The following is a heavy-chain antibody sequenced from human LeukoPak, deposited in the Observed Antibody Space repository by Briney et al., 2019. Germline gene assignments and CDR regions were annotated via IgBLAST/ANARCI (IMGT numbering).Heavy chain of an antibody. CDR3: ARGGYSSWIFWTG. CDR2: IKPDGGGV. J-gene: IGHJ4*02. CDR1: GLIFSRYW. Sequence: GGSLRLSCAASGLIFSRYWMTWVRQTAGKGVEWVATIKPDGGGVYSVDSVKGRFTLSRDNAKNSLYLQMNGLRVEDRGVYYCARGGYSSWIFWTGWGQACSVTVSA. V-gene: IGHV3-7*01. D-gene: IGHD6-19*01.